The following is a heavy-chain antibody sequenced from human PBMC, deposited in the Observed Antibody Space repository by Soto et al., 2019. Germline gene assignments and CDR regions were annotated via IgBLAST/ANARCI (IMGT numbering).Heavy chain of an antibody. CDR2: ISATGGST. D-gene: IGHD3-3*01. CDR1: GCTFSNYA. J-gene: IGHJ4*02. Sequence: GGSLRLSCAASGCTFSNYAMNWGRQAPWKGLEWVATISATGGSTYYADSVKGRFTISRDNSKNTLYLQMNGLRVEDTAVYYCAKDRFAGNFYYCGQGTQVTVFS. V-gene: IGHV3-23*01. CDR3: AKDRFAGNFYY.